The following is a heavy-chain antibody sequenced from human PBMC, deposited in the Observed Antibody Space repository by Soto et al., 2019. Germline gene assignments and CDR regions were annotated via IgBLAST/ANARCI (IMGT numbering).Heavy chain of an antibody. Sequence: SETLSLTCTVSGGSISSSSYYWGWIRQPPGKGLEWIGSIYYSGSTYYNPSLKSRVTISVDTSKNQFSLKLSSVTAADTAVYYCARPSGLFDAFDIWGQGTMVTVSS. V-gene: IGHV4-39*01. CDR3: ARPSGLFDAFDI. J-gene: IGHJ3*02. CDR2: IYYSGST. D-gene: IGHD3-10*02. CDR1: GGSISSSSYY.